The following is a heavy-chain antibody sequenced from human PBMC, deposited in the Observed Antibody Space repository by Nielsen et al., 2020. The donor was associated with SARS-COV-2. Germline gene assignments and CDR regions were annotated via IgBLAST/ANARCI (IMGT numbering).Heavy chain of an antibody. CDR2: ISSSSSYI. CDR1: GFTFSSYS. V-gene: IGHV3-21*01. CDR3: ARDLAEPAITMVRGVIKIHYNYGMDV. J-gene: IGHJ6*02. D-gene: IGHD3-10*01. Sequence: GESLKISCAASGFTFSSYSMNWVRQAPGKGLEWVSSISSSSSYIYYADSVKGRFTISRDNAKNSLYLQMNSLRAEDTAVYYCARDLAEPAITMVRGVIKIHYNYGMDVWGQGTTVTVSS.